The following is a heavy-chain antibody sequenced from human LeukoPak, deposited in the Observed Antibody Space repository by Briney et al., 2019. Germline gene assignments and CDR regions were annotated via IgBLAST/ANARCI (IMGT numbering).Heavy chain of an antibody. CDR3: ARSVGEYQLHGCYFDY. Sequence: GGSLRLSCAASGFTFSSYSMNWVRKAPGKGLEWVSSISSSSSYIYYADSVKGRFTISRDNAKNSLYLQMNSLRAEDTAVYYCARSVGEYQLHGCYFDYWGQGTLVTVSS. CDR1: GFTFSSYS. D-gene: IGHD2-2*01. CDR2: ISSSSSYI. J-gene: IGHJ4*02. V-gene: IGHV3-21*01.